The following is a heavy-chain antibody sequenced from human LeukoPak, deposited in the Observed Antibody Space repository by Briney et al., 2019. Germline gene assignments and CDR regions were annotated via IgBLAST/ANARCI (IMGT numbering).Heavy chain of an antibody. CDR1: GFTFSSYW. Sequence: PGGSLRLSCAASGFTFSSYWMSWVRQAPGKGLEWVANIKQDGSEKYYVGSVKGRFTISRDNAKNSLYLQMNSLRAEDTAVYYCARDLLFFSGYDDYWGQGTLVTVSS. CDR3: ARDLLFFSGYDDY. V-gene: IGHV3-7*03. J-gene: IGHJ4*02. D-gene: IGHD2-21*02. CDR2: IKQDGSEK.